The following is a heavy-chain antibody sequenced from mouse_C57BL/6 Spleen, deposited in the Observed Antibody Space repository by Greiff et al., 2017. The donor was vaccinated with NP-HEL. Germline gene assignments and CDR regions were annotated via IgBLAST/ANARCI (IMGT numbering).Heavy chain of an antibody. Sequence: EVKVVESGGDLVKPGGSLKLSCAASGFTFSSYGMSWVRQTPDKRLEWVATISSGGSYTYYPDSVKGRFTISRDNAKNTLYLQMSSLKSEDTAMYYCARHAGGNRFAYWGQGTLVTVSA. J-gene: IGHJ3*01. V-gene: IGHV5-6*01. D-gene: IGHD2-1*01. CDR3: ARHAGGNRFAY. CDR2: ISSGGSYT. CDR1: GFTFSSYG.